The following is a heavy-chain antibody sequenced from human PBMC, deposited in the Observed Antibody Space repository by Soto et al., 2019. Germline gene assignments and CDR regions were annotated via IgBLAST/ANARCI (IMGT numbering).Heavy chain of an antibody. J-gene: IGHJ4*02. CDR3: AKNLPRTGRFDY. CDR1: GASITSTTYF. CDR2: IYYSAKT. Sequence: PSETLSLTCSLSGASITSTTYFWAWIRQPPGKGLEWVGSIYYSAKTHYNPSLKSRTTISVDKSRNQLSLQVSSVTAADTAVYYCAKNLPRTGRFDYWGQGTVVTVSS. V-gene: IGHV4-39*01.